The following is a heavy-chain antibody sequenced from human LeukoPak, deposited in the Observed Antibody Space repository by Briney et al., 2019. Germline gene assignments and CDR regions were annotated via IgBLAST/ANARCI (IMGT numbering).Heavy chain of an antibody. Sequence: ASVKVSCKASGGTFSSYAISWVRQAPGQGLEWMGGIIPIFGTANYAQKFQGRVTITADESTSTAYMELSSLRSEDTAVYYCARVPLGELKPYYFDYWGQGTLVTVSS. CDR1: GGTFSSYA. D-gene: IGHD1-26*01. J-gene: IGHJ4*02. V-gene: IGHV1-69*13. CDR2: IIPIFGTA. CDR3: ARVPLGELKPYYFDY.